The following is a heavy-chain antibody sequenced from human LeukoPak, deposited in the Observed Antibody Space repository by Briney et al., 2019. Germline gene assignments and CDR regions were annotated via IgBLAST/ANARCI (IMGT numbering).Heavy chain of an antibody. D-gene: IGHD5-18*01. V-gene: IGHV4-39*01. J-gene: IGHJ4*02. Sequence: SETLSLTCAVSGGSISSSSAHWGWIRQPPGKGLEWIGSIYYSKNTYYNPSLKSRVTISADTSKNQFSLTLGSVSATDTAVYYCVSPRGFSYGYFDYWGQGTLVTVSS. CDR1: GGSISSSSAH. CDR2: IYYSKNT. CDR3: VSPRGFSYGYFDY.